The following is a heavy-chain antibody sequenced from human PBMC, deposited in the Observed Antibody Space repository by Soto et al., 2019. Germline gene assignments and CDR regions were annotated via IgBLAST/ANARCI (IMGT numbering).Heavy chain of an antibody. V-gene: IGHV3-30*18. Sequence: QVQLVESGGGVVQPGRSLRLSCAASGFTFSNYGMHWVRQAPGKGLEWVAVISYHGSDKYYADSVKGRFTISRDNSKNTLYLQMDSLRAEDTAVYYWAKDNLTTTVTTVGDWGQGTLVTVSS. CDR3: AKDNLTTTVTTVGD. D-gene: IGHD4-17*01. J-gene: IGHJ4*02. CDR2: ISYHGSDK. CDR1: GFTFSNYG.